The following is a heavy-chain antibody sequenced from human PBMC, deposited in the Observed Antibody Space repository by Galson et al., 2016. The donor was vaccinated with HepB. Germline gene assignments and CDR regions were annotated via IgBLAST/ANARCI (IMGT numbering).Heavy chain of an antibody. Sequence: SLRLSCAASGFTLSSFNMHWVRQAPGKGLEWVAYISSSTSAIFYADSVKGRFTISRDNAKNSLYLQMNSLRDEDTAVYYCASPGGWFRNWGQGTLVTVSS. CDR2: ISSSTSAI. CDR1: GFTLSSFN. CDR3: ASPGGWFRN. D-gene: IGHD6-19*01. J-gene: IGHJ4*02. V-gene: IGHV3-48*02.